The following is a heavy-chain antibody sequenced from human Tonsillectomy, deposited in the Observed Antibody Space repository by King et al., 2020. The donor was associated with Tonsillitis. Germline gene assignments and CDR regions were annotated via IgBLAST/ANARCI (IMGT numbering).Heavy chain of an antibody. CDR1: GFPFNNYA. Sequence: VQLVESGGGLVQPGGSLRLSCAASGFPFNNYAMSWVRQPPGKGLEWVSAISGSGGSTYSADSVKGRFTISRDNSQNTQYLQMNSLRVEDTAVYYCAKELGDEVGYGFDIWGQGTMVTVSS. J-gene: IGHJ3*02. CDR3: AKELGDEVGYGFDI. CDR2: ISGSGGST. V-gene: IGHV3-23*04. D-gene: IGHD1-26*01.